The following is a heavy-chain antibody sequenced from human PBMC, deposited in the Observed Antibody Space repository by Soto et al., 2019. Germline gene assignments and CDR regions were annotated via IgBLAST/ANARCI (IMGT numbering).Heavy chain of an antibody. V-gene: IGHV1-18*01. CDR1: GYTFSSYG. D-gene: IGHD2-15*01. CDR3: ARDCSGGSCSTAH. Sequence: QVQLVQSGAEVKKPGASVKVSCKASGYTFSSYGISWVRQGPGQGLEWMGWISVYNGNKMYAQKFQGRVTMTTDTSASTAYMELRSLRSDDTAVYYCARDCSGGSCSTAHWGQGTLVTVSS. CDR2: ISVYNGNK. J-gene: IGHJ4*02.